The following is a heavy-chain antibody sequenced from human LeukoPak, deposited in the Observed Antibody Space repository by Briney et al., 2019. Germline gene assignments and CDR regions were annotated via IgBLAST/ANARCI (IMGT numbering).Heavy chain of an antibody. CDR2: ISYSGTN. Sequence: SETLSLTCTVSGGSLSSSSYYWGWVRQPPGKGLEWIGSISYSGTNYNHPSLKSRAPLSIDTSKNQFSVKWTSVAATAPAIYSCASLGALRSWGQGTLVTVSS. CDR1: GGSLSSSSYY. J-gene: IGHJ5*02. D-gene: IGHD3-16*01. V-gene: IGHV4-39*01. CDR3: ASLGALRS.